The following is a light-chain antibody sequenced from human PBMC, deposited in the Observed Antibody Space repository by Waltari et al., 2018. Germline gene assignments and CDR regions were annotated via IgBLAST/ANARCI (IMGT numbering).Light chain of an antibody. V-gene: IGKV4-1*01. CDR3: MQALQTPPLT. Sequence: DIVMTQSPDSLAVSLGERATINCKSRQSVLHRSNMRNHLAWYQHKRGQPPKLIIYWASTRESGVPDRFSGSGSGTDFTLKISRVEAEDVGVYYCMQALQTPPLTFGGGTKVEIK. CDR2: WAS. J-gene: IGKJ4*01. CDR1: QSVLHRSNMRNH.